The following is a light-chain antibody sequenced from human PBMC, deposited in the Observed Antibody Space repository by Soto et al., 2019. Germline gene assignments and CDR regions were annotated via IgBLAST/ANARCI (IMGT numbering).Light chain of an antibody. CDR2: SAT. V-gene: IGKV3-20*01. CDR1: QSVSSNY. Sequence: EIVLTQSPGTLSLSPGEGATLSCRASQSVSSNYLAWYQQKPGQAPRLLFYSATNRDTGIPDRFSASGSGTVFTITISRLEPEVFAVYYCQQFGTSPWTLGQGTKVDIK. J-gene: IGKJ1*01. CDR3: QQFGTSPWT.